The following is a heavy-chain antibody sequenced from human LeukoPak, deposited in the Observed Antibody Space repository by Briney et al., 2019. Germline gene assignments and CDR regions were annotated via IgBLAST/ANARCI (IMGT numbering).Heavy chain of an antibody. V-gene: IGHV3-23*01. D-gene: IGHD3-22*01. CDR1: GFTFSSYA. CDR2: VSGSGGST. Sequence: PGGSLRLSCAASGFTFSSYAMSWVRQAPGKGLEWVSAVSGSGGSTYYADSVKGRFTISRDNYKTTMYLQMNSLRAEDTAVYYCAKTPHYYDSSGYSFTYFDLWGRGTLVTVSS. J-gene: IGHJ2*01. CDR3: AKTPHYYDSSGYSFTYFDL.